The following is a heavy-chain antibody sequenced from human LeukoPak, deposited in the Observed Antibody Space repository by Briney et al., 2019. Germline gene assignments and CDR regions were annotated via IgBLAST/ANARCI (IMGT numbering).Heavy chain of an antibody. V-gene: IGHV5-51*01. CDR2: IYTGDSDT. J-gene: IGHJ6*02. Sequence: GESLKIFCKGSGYSFTNYWNGWVRQMPGKGLEWMGIIYTGDSDTRYSPSFQGQVTISADKSISTAYLQWSSLKASDTAMYYCARWEAVVATYGMDVWGQGTTVTVSS. CDR3: ARWEAVVATYGMDV. CDR1: GYSFTNYW. D-gene: IGHD3-22*01.